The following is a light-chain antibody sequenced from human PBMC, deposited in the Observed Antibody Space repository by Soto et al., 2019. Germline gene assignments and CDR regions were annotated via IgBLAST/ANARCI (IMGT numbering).Light chain of an antibody. CDR3: QFYESSLSDWV. Sequence: QSVLTQPPSVSGAPGQRVTISCTGSSSNIGSGYDVHWYQQLPGTAPKLLIYGNTNRPSGVPDRFSGSKSGTSASLAITGPQAEHEADYYCQFYESSLSDWVFGGGTKLTVL. CDR1: SSNIGSGYD. V-gene: IGLV1-40*01. J-gene: IGLJ3*02. CDR2: GNT.